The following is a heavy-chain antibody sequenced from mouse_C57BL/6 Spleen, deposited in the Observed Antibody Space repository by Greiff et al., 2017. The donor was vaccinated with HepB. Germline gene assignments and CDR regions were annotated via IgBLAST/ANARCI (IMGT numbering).Heavy chain of an antibody. D-gene: IGHD1-1*01. J-gene: IGHJ1*03. Sequence: EVKLQESGPVLVKPGASVKMSCKASGYTFTDYYMNWVKQSHGKSLEWIGVINPYNGGTSYNQKFKGKATLTVDKSSSTAYMELNSLTSEDSAVYYGARGKIITFGFDVWGTGTTVTVSS. CDR3: ARGKIITFGFDV. V-gene: IGHV1-19*01. CDR2: INPYNGGT. CDR1: GYTFTDYY.